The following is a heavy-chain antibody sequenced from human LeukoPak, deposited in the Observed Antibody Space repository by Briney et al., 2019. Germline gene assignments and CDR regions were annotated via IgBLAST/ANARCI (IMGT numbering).Heavy chain of an antibody. CDR2: IFYSGST. J-gene: IGHJ6*02. D-gene: IGHD5-12*01. V-gene: IGHV4-59*08. CDR3: ARAYSGYDPYLHLSGMDV. CDR1: GSSITGYY. Sequence: SGTLSLTCTVSGSSITGYYWSWIRRPPGKGLEWIGNIFYSGSTKYNPSLKSRVTISLDRSKSQFSLKLTSVSAADTAVYYCARAYSGYDPYLHLSGMDVWGQGTTVTVSS.